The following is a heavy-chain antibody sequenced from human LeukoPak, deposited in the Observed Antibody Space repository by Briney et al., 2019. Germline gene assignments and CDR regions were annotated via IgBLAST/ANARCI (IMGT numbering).Heavy chain of an antibody. V-gene: IGHV3-74*01. CDR1: GFTFSSYW. J-gene: IGHJ4*02. CDR2: INSDGSST. Sequence: GGSLRLSCAASGFTFSSYWMHWVCQAPGKGLVWVSRINSDGSSTSYADSVKGRFTISRDNAKNTLYLQMNSLRAEDTAVYYCARGGDPYYFDYWGQGTLVTVSS. CDR3: ARGGDPYYFDY. D-gene: IGHD3-16*01.